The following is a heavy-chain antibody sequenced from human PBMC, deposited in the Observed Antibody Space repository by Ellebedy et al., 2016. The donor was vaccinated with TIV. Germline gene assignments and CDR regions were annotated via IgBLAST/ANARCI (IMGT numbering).Heavy chain of an antibody. Sequence: GESLKISCAASGFTFSSYAMHWVRQAPGKGLEWVAVISYDGSNKYYADSVKGRFTISRDNSKNTLYPQMNSLRAEDTAVYYCARADDVDYGDYGAFDYWGQGTLVTVSS. V-gene: IGHV3-30*04. CDR3: ARADDVDYGDYGAFDY. D-gene: IGHD4-17*01. CDR2: ISYDGSNK. J-gene: IGHJ4*02. CDR1: GFTFSSYA.